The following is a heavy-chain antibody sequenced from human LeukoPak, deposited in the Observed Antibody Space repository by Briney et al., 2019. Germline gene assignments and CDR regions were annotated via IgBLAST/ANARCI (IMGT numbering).Heavy chain of an antibody. V-gene: IGHV3-30-3*01. CDR3: ARGLLSYYYGMAV. Sequence: GGSLRLSCAASGCTFSTYAMHWVRQAPAKGLDRVAVISYDGSNKYYADSVKGRFTISRDNSKNTLYLQMNSLRVEDTAVYYCARGLLSYYYGMAVGGQGTTVTVSS. J-gene: IGHJ6*02. CDR1: GCTFSTYA. D-gene: IGHD3-10*01. CDR2: ISYDGSNK.